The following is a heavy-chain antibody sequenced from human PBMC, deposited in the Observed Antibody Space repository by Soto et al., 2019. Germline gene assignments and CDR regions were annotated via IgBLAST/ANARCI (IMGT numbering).Heavy chain of an antibody. CDR2: IWYDGSNK. CDR3: ARDPYNWNHRYYYYYMDV. CDR1: GFTFSSYG. D-gene: IGHD1-20*01. J-gene: IGHJ6*03. Sequence: GGSLRLSCAASGFTFSSYGMHWVRQAPGKGLEWVAVIWYDGSNKYYADSVKGRFTISRDNSKNTLYLQMNSLRAEDTAVYYCARDPYNWNHRYYYYYMDVWGKGTTVTVSS. V-gene: IGHV3-33*01.